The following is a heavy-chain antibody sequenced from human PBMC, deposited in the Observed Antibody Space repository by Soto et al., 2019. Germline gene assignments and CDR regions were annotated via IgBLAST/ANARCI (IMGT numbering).Heavy chain of an antibody. V-gene: IGHV3-23*01. CDR3: AKVLYYYDSSGLLGY. CDR2: ISGSGGST. J-gene: IGHJ4*02. CDR1: GFTFSSYA. D-gene: IGHD3-22*01. Sequence: PGGSLRLSCAASGFTFSSYAMSWVRQAPGKGLEWVSAISGSGGSTYYADSVKGRFTISRDNSKNTLYLQMNSLRAEDTAVYYCAKVLYYYDSSGLLGYWGQGTLVTVSS.